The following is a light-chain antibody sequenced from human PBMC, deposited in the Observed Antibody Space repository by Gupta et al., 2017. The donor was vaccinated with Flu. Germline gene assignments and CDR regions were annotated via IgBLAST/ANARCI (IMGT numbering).Light chain of an antibody. J-gene: IGLJ1*01. CDR2: EVT. Sequence: QSALTQPPSASGSAGQSVTISCTGTSSDIGGYNYVSWYQHHPGKAPKLIIFEVTKRPSGVPDRFSGSKSGNTASLTVSGLQPEDEADYFCSSYAGSNNLIVFGSGTTVTVL. CDR1: SSDIGGYNY. CDR3: SSYAGSNNLIV. V-gene: IGLV2-8*01.